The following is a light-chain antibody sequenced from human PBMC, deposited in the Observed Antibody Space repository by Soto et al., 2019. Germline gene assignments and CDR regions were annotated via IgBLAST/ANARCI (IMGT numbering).Light chain of an antibody. V-gene: IGLV2-14*01. CDR1: SSDVGGYKY. CDR3: SSYTSSSTWV. Sequence: QSALTQPASVSGSPGQSITISCTGTSSDVGGYKYVSWYQQHPGKVPKLMIYEVSNRPSGVSNRFSGSKSGNTASLTISGLQAEDEADYYCSSYTSSSTWVFGGGNKLTVL. J-gene: IGLJ3*02. CDR2: EVS.